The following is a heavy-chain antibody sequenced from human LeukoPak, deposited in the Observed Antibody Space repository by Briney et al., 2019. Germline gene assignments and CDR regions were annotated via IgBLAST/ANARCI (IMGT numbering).Heavy chain of an antibody. D-gene: IGHD4-17*01. J-gene: IGHJ3*02. CDR1: GGSISSGGYS. CDR2: IYHSGST. Sequence: SQTLSLTCAVSGGSISSGGYSWSWIRQPPGKGLEWIGYIYHSGSTYYNPSLKSRVTISVDRSKNQFSLKLSSVTAADTAVYYCARDPSPYYGDFAFDIWGQGTMVTVSS. V-gene: IGHV4-30-2*01. CDR3: ARDPSPYYGDFAFDI.